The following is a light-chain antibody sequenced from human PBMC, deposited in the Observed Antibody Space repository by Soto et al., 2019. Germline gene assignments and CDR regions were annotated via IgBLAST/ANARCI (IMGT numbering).Light chain of an antibody. CDR2: DVS. J-gene: IGLJ1*01. CDR3: CSYAGSYTYV. CDR1: SSDIGGYNH. V-gene: IGLV2-11*01. Sequence: QSALTQPRSVSGSPGQSVTISCTGTSSDIGGYNHVSWYQQYPAKVPKLMIYDVSKRPSGVPDRFSGSTSGNTASLTISGLQAEDEADYHCCSYAGSYTYVFGTGTKVTVL.